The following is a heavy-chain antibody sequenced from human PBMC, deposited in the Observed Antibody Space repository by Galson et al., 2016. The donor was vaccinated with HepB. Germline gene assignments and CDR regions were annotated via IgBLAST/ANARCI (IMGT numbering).Heavy chain of an antibody. CDR1: GFTFRNYA. V-gene: IGHV3-30*04. CDR3: AREGSLSPDYFYGMDV. Sequence: SLRLSCAASGFTFRNYAMYWVRQAPGKGLEWVAVISYDGSNKYYADSVKGRFTISRDNSKNTQYLQMDSPRAEDTAVYYCAREGSLSPDYFYGMDVWGQGTTVTVSS. J-gene: IGHJ6*02. CDR2: ISYDGSNK. D-gene: IGHD3-10*01.